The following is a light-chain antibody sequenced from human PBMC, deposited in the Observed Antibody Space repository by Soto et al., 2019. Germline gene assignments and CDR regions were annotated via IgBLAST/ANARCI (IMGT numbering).Light chain of an antibody. CDR3: VSYTSSTTYV. V-gene: IGLV2-14*03. CDR2: DVA. CDR1: SSDVGGSNF. J-gene: IGLJ1*01. Sequence: QSALTQPASVSDYPGQSITISCTGTSSDVGGSNFVSWYQQHPGKPPKLILYDVAHRPSGVSNRFSGSKSGSTASLIIARLQTEDEADYYCVSYTSSTTYVFGPGTKVTVL.